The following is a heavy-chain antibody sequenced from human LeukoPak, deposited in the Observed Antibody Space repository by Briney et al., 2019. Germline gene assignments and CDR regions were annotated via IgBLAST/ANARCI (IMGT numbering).Heavy chain of an antibody. V-gene: IGHV3-23*01. CDR2: IGKSDDGT. CDR3: AKARSEVQAYFHGMDV. J-gene: IGHJ6*02. Sequence: GASLRLSCAASGFIFSNYAMSWVRQAPGKGLEWVSGIGKSDDGTHYADSVKGRFTISRDNSKNTLYLQMNSLRAEDTAVYYCAKARSEVQAYFHGMDVWGQGTTVIVSS. CDR1: GFIFSNYA. D-gene: IGHD1-1*01.